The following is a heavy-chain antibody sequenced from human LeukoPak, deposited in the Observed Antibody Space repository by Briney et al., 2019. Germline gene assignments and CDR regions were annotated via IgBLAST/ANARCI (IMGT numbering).Heavy chain of an antibody. CDR2: ISSSSSTI. D-gene: IGHD2-15*01. Sequence: SGGSLRLFCAASGFTFSSYSMNWVRQAPGKGLEWVSYISSSSSTIYYADSVKGRFTISRDNAKNSLYLQMNSLRDEDTAVYYCARPLGYCSGGSCRNAFDIWGQGTMVTVSS. CDR3: ARPLGYCSGGSCRNAFDI. CDR1: GFTFSSYS. J-gene: IGHJ3*02. V-gene: IGHV3-48*02.